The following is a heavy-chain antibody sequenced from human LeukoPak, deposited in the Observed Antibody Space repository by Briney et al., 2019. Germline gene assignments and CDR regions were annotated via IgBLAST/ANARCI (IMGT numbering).Heavy chain of an antibody. Sequence: PGGSLRLSCAASGFTFSSYGMHWVRQAPGKGLEWVAVIWYDGSNKYYADSVKGRFTISRDNSKNTLYLQMNSLRAEDTAVCYCARDVLPGSSWYYFDYWGQGTLVTVSS. CDR1: GFTFSSYG. V-gene: IGHV3-33*08. CDR2: IWYDGSNK. J-gene: IGHJ4*02. CDR3: ARDVLPGSSWYYFDY. D-gene: IGHD6-13*01.